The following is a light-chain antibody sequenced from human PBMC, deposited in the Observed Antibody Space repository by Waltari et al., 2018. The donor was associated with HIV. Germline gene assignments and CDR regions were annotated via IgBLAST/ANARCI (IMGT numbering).Light chain of an antibody. CDR3: RQCNSYVWT. J-gene: IGKJ1*01. Sequence: DIQMTQSPSTLSASVGDRVTITCRASQSISSWLAWYQQKPGKAPKLLIYKASSLESGVPSRFSGMRSGTEFTLTISSLQPDDFATYYCRQCNSYVWTFGRGTKVEIK. V-gene: IGKV1-5*03. CDR1: QSISSW. CDR2: KAS.